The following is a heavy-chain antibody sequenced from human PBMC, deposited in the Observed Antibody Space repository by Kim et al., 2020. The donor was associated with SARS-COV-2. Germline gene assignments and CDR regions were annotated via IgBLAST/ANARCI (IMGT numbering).Heavy chain of an antibody. Sequence: GGSLRLSCAASGFTFSTYSMNWVRQAPGKGLEWVSCISSSSDYIYYADSMKGRFTISRDNARNSLYLQMNSLRAEDTAVYYCASGDIPTLDYWGQGTLVTVSS. J-gene: IGHJ4*02. CDR2: ISSSSDYI. V-gene: IGHV3-21*01. CDR3: ASGDIPTLDY. CDR1: GFTFSTYS. D-gene: IGHD7-27*01.